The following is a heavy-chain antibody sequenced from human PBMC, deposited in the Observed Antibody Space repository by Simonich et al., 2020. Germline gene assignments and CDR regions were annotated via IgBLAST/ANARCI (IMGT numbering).Heavy chain of an antibody. V-gene: IGHV3-13*01. CDR2: IGTAGDT. D-gene: IGHD1-26*01. Sequence: EVQLVESGGGLVQPGGSLRLSCAASGFTFSSYDMHWVRQSTGKGLEVGSAIGTAGDTYYPGSVKGRFTISRENAKNSLYLQMNSLRAGDTAVYYCARGGYSGSYNWFDPWGQGTLVTVSS. CDR3: ARGGYSGSYNWFDP. J-gene: IGHJ5*02. CDR1: GFTFSSYD.